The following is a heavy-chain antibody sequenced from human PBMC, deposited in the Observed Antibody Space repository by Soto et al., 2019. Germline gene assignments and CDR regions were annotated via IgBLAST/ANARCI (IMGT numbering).Heavy chain of an antibody. CDR2: ISYEGSNK. Sequence: TGGSLRLSCAASGFPFSRYAMHWVRQAPGKGLEWVAVISYEGSNKYYADSVKGRFTISRDNSKNTLYLQMNSLRAEDTAVYYCVRVLELLGSHSDDYYVKYFWGRGTTVTVSS. D-gene: IGHD3-10*01. CDR3: VRVLELLGSHSDDYYVKYF. V-gene: IGHV3-30-3*01. CDR1: GFPFSRYA. J-gene: IGHJ6*02.